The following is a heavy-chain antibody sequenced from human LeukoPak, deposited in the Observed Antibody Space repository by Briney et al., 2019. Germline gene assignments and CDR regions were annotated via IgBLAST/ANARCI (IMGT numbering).Heavy chain of an antibody. Sequence: GASVKVSCKASGGTFSSYAISWVRQAPGQGLEWMGGIIPIFGTANYAQKFQGRVTMTEDTSTDTAYMELSSLRSEDTAVYYCATAKRGATVAASGTGYFDYWGQGTLVTVSS. V-gene: IGHV1-69*06. CDR1: GGTFSSYA. CDR3: ATAKRGATVAASGTGYFDY. J-gene: IGHJ4*02. D-gene: IGHD6-13*01. CDR2: IIPIFGTA.